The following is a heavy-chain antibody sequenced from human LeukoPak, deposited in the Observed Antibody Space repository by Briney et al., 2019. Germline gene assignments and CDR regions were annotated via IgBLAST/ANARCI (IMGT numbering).Heavy chain of an antibody. CDR2: IYYSGST. D-gene: IGHD6-19*01. CDR1: GGSISSHY. J-gene: IGHJ6*02. V-gene: IGHV4-59*11. Sequence: SETLSLTCTVSGGSISSHYWSWIRQPPGKGLEWIGYIYYSGSTNYNPSLKSRVTISVDTSKNQFSLKLSSVTAADTAVYYCARVPRIAVAGDYYYYGMDVWGQGTTVTVSS. CDR3: ARVPRIAVAGDYYYYGMDV.